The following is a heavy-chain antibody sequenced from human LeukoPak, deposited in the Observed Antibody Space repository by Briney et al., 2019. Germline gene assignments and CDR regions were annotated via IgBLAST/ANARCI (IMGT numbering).Heavy chain of an antibody. CDR3: ARAPFYYGLWSGHFDY. CDR1: GFTFSDYY. J-gene: IGHJ4*02. V-gene: IGHV3-11*01. Sequence: GGSMRLSCAASGFTFSDYYMSWIRQAPGKGLQLLSFISPSATSIHYADSVRGRFTISRDNGKNSLDLQMNSLRAEDTAVYLCARAPFYYGLWSGHFDYWGQGSLVTVSS. D-gene: IGHD3-3*01. CDR2: ISPSATSI.